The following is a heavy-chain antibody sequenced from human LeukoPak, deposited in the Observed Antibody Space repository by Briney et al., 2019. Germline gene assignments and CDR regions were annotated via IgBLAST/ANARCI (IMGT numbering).Heavy chain of an antibody. CDR1: GGSISNYY. CDR2: IHYSGSN. CDR3: ARHGTVSSGSYFDY. Sequence: SETLSLTCTVYGGSISNYYWSWIRQPPGKGLEWIGHIHYSGSNNYNPSLKSRVTMFVDRSKNQISLRLSSVTAADTAVYYCARHGTVSSGSYFDYWGQGTQVTLS. D-gene: IGHD1-26*01. V-gene: IGHV4-59*08. J-gene: IGHJ4*02.